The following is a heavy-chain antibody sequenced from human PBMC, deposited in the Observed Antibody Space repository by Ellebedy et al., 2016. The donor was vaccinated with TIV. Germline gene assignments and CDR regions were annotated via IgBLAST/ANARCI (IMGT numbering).Heavy chain of an antibody. CDR3: AGTTMLRGVIISPIILFDY. CDR1: GFIFGSYG. V-gene: IGHV3-30-3*01. J-gene: IGHJ4*02. Sequence: GESLKISXAASGFIFGSYGMHWVRQAPGKGLEWVTVISYEGSNEYYADSVKGRFTISRDNSKNTLYLQMNSLRAEDTAVYYCAGTTMLRGVIISPIILFDYWGQGTLVTVSS. CDR2: ISYEGSNE. D-gene: IGHD3-10*01.